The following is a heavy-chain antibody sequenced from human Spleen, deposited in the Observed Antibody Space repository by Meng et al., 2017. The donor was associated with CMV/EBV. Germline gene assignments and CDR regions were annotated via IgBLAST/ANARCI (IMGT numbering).Heavy chain of an antibody. CDR1: GGSFSGYY. Sequence: GSLRLSCAVKGGSFSGYYWNWIRQSPGKGLEWIGEIFPGGNTNYNPSLQNRVTISVDTSKNQFSLRLSSVTAADTAVYYCARVLQWFGVDYWGQGTLVTVSS. J-gene: IGHJ4*02. CDR3: ARVLQWFGVDY. D-gene: IGHD3-10*01. CDR2: IFPGGNT. V-gene: IGHV4-34*12.